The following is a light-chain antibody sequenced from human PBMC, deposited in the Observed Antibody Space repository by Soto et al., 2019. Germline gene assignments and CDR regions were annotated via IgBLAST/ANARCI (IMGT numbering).Light chain of an antibody. V-gene: IGLV3-21*04. CDR1: NIGGKS. CDR3: QVWDSSTDHRV. CDR2: SDG. Sequence: VLTQSPSVSVAPGKTARITCGGNNIGGKSVHWYQQKPGQAPVLVIYSDGDRPSGIPERFSGSNSGNTATLTISRVEAGDEADYYCQVWDSSTDHRVFGGGTKLTVL. J-gene: IGLJ2*01.